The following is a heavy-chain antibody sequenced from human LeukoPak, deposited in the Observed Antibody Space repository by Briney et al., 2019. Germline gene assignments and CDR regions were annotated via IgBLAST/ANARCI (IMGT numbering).Heavy chain of an antibody. CDR3: AREKEGYCSRTSCYLDYYYYYMDV. D-gene: IGHD2-2*01. J-gene: IGHJ6*03. V-gene: IGHV3-15*01. CDR1: GFTFSNAW. CDR2: IKSKTDGGTT. Sequence: GGSLRLSCAASGFTFSNAWMSWVRQAPGKGLEWVGRIKSKTDGGTTDYAAPVKGRFTISRDNAKNSLYLQMNSLRAEDTAVYYCAREKEGYCSRTSCYLDYYYYYMDVWGKGTTVTISS.